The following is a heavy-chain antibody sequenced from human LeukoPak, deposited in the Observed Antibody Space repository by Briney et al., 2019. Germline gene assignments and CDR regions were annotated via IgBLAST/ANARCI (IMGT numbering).Heavy chain of an antibody. CDR3: TRLGYSYDYFDY. CDR1: GFSFSGSA. V-gene: IGHV3-73*01. CDR2: VRSKANNYAT. Sequence: GGSLRLSCAASGFSFSGSAMHWARQASGKGLEWVGRVRSKANNYATAYAASVRGRFTISRDDSKNTAYLQMNSLKTEDTAVYYCTRLGYSYDYFDYWGQGTLVTVSS. J-gene: IGHJ4*02. D-gene: IGHD5-18*01.